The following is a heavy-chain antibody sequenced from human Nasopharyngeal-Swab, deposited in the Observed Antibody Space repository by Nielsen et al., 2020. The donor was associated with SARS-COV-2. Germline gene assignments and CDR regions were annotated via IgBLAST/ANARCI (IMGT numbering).Heavy chain of an antibody. CDR1: GFPFSDST. CDR2: IKTKTNNYAT. Sequence: GESLKISCAASGFPFSDSTVYWVRQTSGKGLEWVGHIKTKTNNYATAYAASVKGRFTISRHDSTNTAYLQMNSLKTEDTAVYYCTGLYIGSYGSDPWGQGTLVTVSS. J-gene: IGHJ5*02. V-gene: IGHV3-73*01. D-gene: IGHD1-26*01. CDR3: TGLYIGSYGSDP.